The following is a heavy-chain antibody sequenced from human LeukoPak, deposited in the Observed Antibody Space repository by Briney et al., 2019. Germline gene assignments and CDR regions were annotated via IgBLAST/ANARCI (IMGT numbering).Heavy chain of an antibody. Sequence: PSETLSPTCTVSGGSISAYYWTWIRQPPGKEMEWIGNIYYTGSTNYKPSLKSRVTISVDTSKNQFSLKVTSVTAADTAVYYCARGQGWLPDYWGQGTLVTVSS. D-gene: IGHD6-19*01. CDR3: ARGQGWLPDY. CDR1: GGSISAYY. J-gene: IGHJ4*02. V-gene: IGHV4-59*01. CDR2: IYYTGST.